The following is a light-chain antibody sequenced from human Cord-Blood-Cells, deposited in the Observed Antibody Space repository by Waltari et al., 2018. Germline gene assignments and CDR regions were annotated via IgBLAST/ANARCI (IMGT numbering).Light chain of an antibody. CDR2: DVS. CDR1: SSDVGGYNY. CDR3: GSYAGSYTWV. V-gene: IGLV2-11*01. Sequence: QSALTQPRSVSGSPGQSVTISCTGTSSDVGGYNYVSWYQHHPCKAPKHMIYDVSKRLSGVPDRFSGSKSGNTGSLTISGLQAEDESDYYCGSYAGSYTWVFGGGTKLTVL. J-gene: IGLJ3*02.